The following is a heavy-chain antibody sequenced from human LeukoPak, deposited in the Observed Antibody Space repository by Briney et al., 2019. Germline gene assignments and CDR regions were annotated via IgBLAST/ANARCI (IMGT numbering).Heavy chain of an antibody. CDR3: ARVPFGRFSFDY. D-gene: IGHD1-14*01. CDR2: ISSSGSTI. J-gene: IGHJ4*02. CDR1: GFTFSSYS. V-gene: IGHV3-48*04. Sequence: PGGSLRLSCAASGFTFSSYSMNWVRQAPGKGLEWVSYISSSGSTIYYADSVKGRFTISRDNAKNSLYLQMNSLRAEDTAVYYCARVPFGRFSFDYWGQGTLVTVSS.